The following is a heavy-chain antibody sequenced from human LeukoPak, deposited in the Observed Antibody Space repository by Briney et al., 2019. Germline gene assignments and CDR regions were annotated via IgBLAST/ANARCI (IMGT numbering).Heavy chain of an antibody. J-gene: IGHJ6*03. V-gene: IGHV1-18*01. CDR2: ISAYNGNT. D-gene: IGHD3-22*01. Sequence: GASVKVSCKASGYTFTSYGISWVRQAPGQGLEWMGWISAYNGNTNYAQKLQGRVSMTIDTSTSTAYMELRSLRSDDTAVYYCARGIYDSSGYYPYYYYYYMDVWGKGTTVTVSS. CDR3: ARGIYDSSGYYPYYYYYYMDV. CDR1: GYTFTSYG.